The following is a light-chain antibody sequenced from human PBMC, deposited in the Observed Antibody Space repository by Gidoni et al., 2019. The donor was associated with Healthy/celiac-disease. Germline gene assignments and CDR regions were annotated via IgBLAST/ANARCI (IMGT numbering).Light chain of an antibody. V-gene: IGKV1-5*03. CDR3: QQYNSYSPAWT. Sequence: DIQMTQSPSTLSASVGDRVTITCRASQSISSWLAWYQQKPGKAPKPMIYKASSLESGVPSRLRGSGSGTEFTLTISSLQLDDFAIYYCQQYNSYSPAWTFGQGTKVEIK. CDR1: QSISSW. J-gene: IGKJ1*01. CDR2: KAS.